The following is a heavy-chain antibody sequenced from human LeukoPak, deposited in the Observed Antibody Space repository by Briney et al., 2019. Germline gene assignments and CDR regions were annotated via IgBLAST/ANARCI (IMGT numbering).Heavy chain of an antibody. D-gene: IGHD3-10*01. CDR1: GGSISTSNYY. Sequence: SETLSLTCTVSGGSISTSNYYWGWIRQPPGKGLEWIGNIFYSGSTYYSPSLKSRVTISLDTSRNQFSLKLSSVTAADTAVYYCARRRYLSYYGSASLDPWGQGTLVTVSS. J-gene: IGHJ5*02. CDR3: ARRRYLSYYGSASLDP. V-gene: IGHV4-39*07. CDR2: IFYSGST.